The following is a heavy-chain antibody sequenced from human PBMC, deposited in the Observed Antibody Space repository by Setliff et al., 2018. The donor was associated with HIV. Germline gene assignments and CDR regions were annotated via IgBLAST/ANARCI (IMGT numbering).Heavy chain of an antibody. CDR3: ARDVKGYIYGSTYWYFDL. J-gene: IGHJ2*01. CDR2: INSDGGST. Sequence: GGSLRLSCAASGFTFSSYWMYWVRQAPGKGLVWVSRINSDGGSTSYADSVKGRFTISSDNAKNTLFLQMNSLRAEDTAVYYCARDVKGYIYGSTYWYFDLWGRGTLVTVSS. D-gene: IGHD5-18*01. CDR1: GFTFSSYW. V-gene: IGHV3-74*01.